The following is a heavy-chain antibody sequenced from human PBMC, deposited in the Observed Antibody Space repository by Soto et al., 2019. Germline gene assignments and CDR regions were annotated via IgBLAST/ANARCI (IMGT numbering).Heavy chain of an antibody. CDR1: GGSISSNNW. J-gene: IGHJ4*02. Sequence: QVQLQESGPGLVKPSGILSVTCAVSGGSISSNNWWSWVRQRPGKGLEWIGEIFQSGSSYYSPSLKRRVTISVDKSKNHFSLNLTSVTAADTAVYYCARVSSGSYSDSWGQGTLVTVSA. V-gene: IGHV4-4*02. D-gene: IGHD1-26*01. CDR2: IFQSGSS. CDR3: ARVSSGSYSDS.